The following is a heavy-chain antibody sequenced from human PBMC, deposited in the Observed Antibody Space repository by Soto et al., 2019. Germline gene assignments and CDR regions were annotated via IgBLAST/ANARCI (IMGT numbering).Heavy chain of an antibody. J-gene: IGHJ6*02. D-gene: IGHD2-2*01. CDR1: GYSFTSYY. CDR3: ARACSSTSCLYYYYYYGMDV. CDR2: INPSGGST. V-gene: IGHV1-46*01. Sequence: ASVKVSCKASGYSFTSYYMHWVRQAPGQGLEWMGIINPSGGSTSYAQKFQGRVTMTRDTSTGTVYMELSSLRSEDTAVYYCARACSSTSCLYYYYYYGMDVWGQGTTVTVSS.